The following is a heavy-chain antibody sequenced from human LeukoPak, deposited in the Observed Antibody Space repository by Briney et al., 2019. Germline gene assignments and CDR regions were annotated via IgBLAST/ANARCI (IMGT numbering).Heavy chain of an antibody. J-gene: IGHJ4*02. V-gene: IGHV4-39*01. CDR2: IYYSGGT. D-gene: IGHD6-19*01. Sequence: SESLSLTCSVSGGSISSSSYYWSWIRQPPGKGLEWIGTIYYSGGTYYNPSLKSRVSLSVDTSKNQFSLKLSSVTAADTAVYYCARYRSWYSFDYWGQGTLVTVCS. CDR3: ARYRSWYSFDY. CDR1: GGSISSSSYY.